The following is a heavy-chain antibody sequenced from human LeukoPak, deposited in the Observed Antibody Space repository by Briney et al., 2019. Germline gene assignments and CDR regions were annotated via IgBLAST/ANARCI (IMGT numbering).Heavy chain of an antibody. CDR1: GFTFSTYA. CDR2: ISGSGGGT. J-gene: IGHJ4*02. CDR3: AKDDHGGSGWRDYFDY. Sequence: GGSLRLSCAASGFTFSTYAMSWVRQAPGKGLEWVSAISGSGGGTYYADSVKGRFTISRDNSKNTLYLQMNSLRAEDTAVYYCAKDDHGGSGWRDYFDYWGQGTLVTVSS. D-gene: IGHD6-19*01. V-gene: IGHV3-23*01.